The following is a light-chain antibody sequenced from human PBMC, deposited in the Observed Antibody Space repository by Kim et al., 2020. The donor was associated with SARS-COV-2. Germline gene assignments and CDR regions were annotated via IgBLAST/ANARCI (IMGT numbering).Light chain of an antibody. V-gene: IGLV3-19*01. J-gene: IGLJ2*01. CDR3: NSRDSNDNVV. CDR2: GKN. CDR1: SLRSYY. Sequence: VALGQTVRITCQGDSLRSYYATWYQQKPGQSPIIVIYGKNNRPSGIPDRFSGSSSGNTASLTITGTQAGDEADYYCNSRDSNDNVVFGGGTQLTVL.